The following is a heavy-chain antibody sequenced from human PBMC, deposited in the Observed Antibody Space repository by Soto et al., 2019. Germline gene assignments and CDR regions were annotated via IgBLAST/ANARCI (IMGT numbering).Heavy chain of an antibody. CDR1: GGSISSSSYY. J-gene: IGHJ3*02. CDR3: ARHFFSGIVVVITTFFAFDI. Sequence: QLQLQESGPGLVKPSETLSLTCTVSGGSISSSSYYWGWIRQPPGKGLEWIGSIYYSGSTYYNPSLKSRVTISVDTSKNQFSLKLSSVTAADTAVYYCARHFFSGIVVVITTFFAFDIWGQGTMVTVSS. D-gene: IGHD3-22*01. V-gene: IGHV4-39*01. CDR2: IYYSGST.